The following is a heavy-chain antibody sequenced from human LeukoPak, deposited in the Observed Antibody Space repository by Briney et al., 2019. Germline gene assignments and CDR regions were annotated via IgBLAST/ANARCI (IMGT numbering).Heavy chain of an antibody. V-gene: IGHV3-23*01. Sequence: PGGSLRLSCSAYGFTFSSNAMNWVRQAQGRGLEWDSGFSSSGATTYYADSVKGRFTISRDNSKHTLYLQMNSLRAEDTAVYYCANGNRCTSPNCLGYYYFYMDVWGKGTTVTVSS. D-gene: IGHD2-8*01. J-gene: IGHJ6*03. CDR3: ANGNRCTSPNCLGYYYFYMDV. CDR2: FSSSGATT. CDR1: GFTFSSNA.